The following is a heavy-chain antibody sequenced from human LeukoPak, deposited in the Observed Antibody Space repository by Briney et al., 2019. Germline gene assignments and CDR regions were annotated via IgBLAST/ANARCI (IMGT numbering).Heavy chain of an antibody. J-gene: IGHJ4*02. V-gene: IGHV3-9*01. CDR3: ARDQLQYSSGWYNWAPFDY. Sequence: GRSLRLSCAASGFTFDDYAMHWVRHAPGKGLEWVSGISWNSGNIEYADSVKGRFTISRDNAKNSLYLQMNSLRPEDTAVYYCARDQLQYSSGWYNWAPFDYWGQGTLVTVSS. CDR1: GFTFDDYA. D-gene: IGHD6-19*01. CDR2: ISWNSGNI.